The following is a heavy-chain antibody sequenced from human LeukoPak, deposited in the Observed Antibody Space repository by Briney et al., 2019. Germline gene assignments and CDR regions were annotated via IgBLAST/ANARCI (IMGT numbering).Heavy chain of an antibody. V-gene: IGHV3-7*01. CDR1: GFTFSSYW. CDR2: IKQDGSEK. J-gene: IGHJ6*02. Sequence: GGSLRLSCAASGFTFSSYWMSWVRQAPGKGLEWVANIKQDGSEKYYVDSVKGRFTISRDNAKNSLYLQMNSLRAEDTAVYYCARDDSSGRSLYYYYYYGMDVWGQGTTVTVSS. CDR3: ARDDSSGRSLYYYYYYGMDV. D-gene: IGHD6-19*01.